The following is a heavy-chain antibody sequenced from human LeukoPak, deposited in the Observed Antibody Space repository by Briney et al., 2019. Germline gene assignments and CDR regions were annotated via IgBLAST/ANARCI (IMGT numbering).Heavy chain of an antibody. V-gene: IGHV3-23*01. D-gene: IGHD3-10*01. CDR2: ISGSGGST. CDR1: GFTFSSYA. CDR3: AKEWDGSGSYYTYFDY. Sequence: GGSPRLSCAASGFTFSSYAMSWVRQAPGKGLEWVSAISGSGGSTYYADSVKGRFTISRDNSKNTLYLQMNSLRAEDTAVYYCAKEWDGSGSYYTYFDYWGQGTLVTVSS. J-gene: IGHJ4*02.